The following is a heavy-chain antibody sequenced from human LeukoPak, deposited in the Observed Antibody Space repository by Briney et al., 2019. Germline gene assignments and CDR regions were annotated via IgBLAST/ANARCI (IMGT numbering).Heavy chain of an antibody. V-gene: IGHV4-59*01. CDR3: TRGSIAYYYMDV. D-gene: IGHD3-22*01. CDR2: IYYSGST. Sequence: SETLSLTCTVSGGSISSYYWSWIRQPPGKGLEWLGNIYYSGSTNYNTSLKSRVTISVDTSKNQFSLKLSSVTAADTAVYYCTRGSIAYYYMDVWGKGTTVTISS. CDR1: GGSISSYY. J-gene: IGHJ6*03.